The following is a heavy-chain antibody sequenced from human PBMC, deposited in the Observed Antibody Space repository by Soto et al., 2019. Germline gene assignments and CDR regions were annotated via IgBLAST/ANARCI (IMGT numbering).Heavy chain of an antibody. Sequence: EVHLLGSGGGLVQPGGSLRLSCAASGFTFVSYGMSWVRQAPGKGLEWVSSISAGEGSAYYTDSVKGRFTISRDNSMKTLYLQMNSLRAEDTATYYCARLVPGTWFGDYWGQGTLSPSPQ. D-gene: IGHD6-19*01. CDR2: ISAGEGSA. J-gene: IGHJ4*02. CDR3: ARLVPGTWFGDY. CDR1: GFTFVSYG. V-gene: IGHV3-23*01.